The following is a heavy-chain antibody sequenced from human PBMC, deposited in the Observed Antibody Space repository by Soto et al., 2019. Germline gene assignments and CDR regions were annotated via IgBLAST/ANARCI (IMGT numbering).Heavy chain of an antibody. CDR1: GYTFTSYG. CDR3: ATRPWFGELNAFDI. Sequence: GASVKVSCKASGYTFTSYGISWVRQAPGQGLEWMGWISAYNGNTNYAQKLQGRVTMTTDTSTSTAYMELRSLRSDDTAVYYCATRPWFGELNAFDIWGQGTMVTVSS. D-gene: IGHD3-10*01. V-gene: IGHV1-18*01. J-gene: IGHJ3*02. CDR2: ISAYNGNT.